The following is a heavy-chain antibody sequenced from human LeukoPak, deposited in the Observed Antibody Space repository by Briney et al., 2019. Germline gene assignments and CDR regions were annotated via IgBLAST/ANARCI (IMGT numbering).Heavy chain of an antibody. CDR3: ARGLTGGLDS. CDR2: IAITGNT. J-gene: IGHJ5*01. CDR1: GFIFSSYD. Sequence: GGSLRLSCAASGFIFSSYDMHWVRQATGKGLEWVSSIAITGNTYYSGSVKGRFTISRENAKNSLYLQMNSLRDGDTAVYYCARGLTGGLDSWGQGTLVTVSS. V-gene: IGHV3-13*04. D-gene: IGHD1-26*01.